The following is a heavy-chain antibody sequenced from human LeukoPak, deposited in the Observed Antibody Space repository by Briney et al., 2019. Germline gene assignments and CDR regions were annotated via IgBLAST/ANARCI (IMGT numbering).Heavy chain of an antibody. CDR3: ARTSHPHGSSWLFDY. CDR1: GFTFNTYW. Sequence: GGSLRLSCAASGFTFNTYWMSWVRQAPGKGLEWVAIIKQDGSEKYYVDSVKGRFTISRDNAYNSLYLQMNSLRAEDTAVYYCARTSHPHGSSWLFDYWGQGTLVTVSS. D-gene: IGHD6-13*01. CDR2: IKQDGSEK. V-gene: IGHV3-7*01. J-gene: IGHJ4*02.